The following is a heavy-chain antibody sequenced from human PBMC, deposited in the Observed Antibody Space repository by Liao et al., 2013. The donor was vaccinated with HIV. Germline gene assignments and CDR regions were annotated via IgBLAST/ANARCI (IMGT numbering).Heavy chain of an antibody. CDR1: GDSISNYY. Sequence: QVQLQESGPGLVQPSETLSLTCTVSGDSISNYYWSWIRQPAGKGLEWIGRYYITGSTNYNPSLKSRVTMSLDTSKNQFSLRLSSVTAADTAMYFXARVTDNYYEGSPYYYYFDIWGQGTLVTVSS. CDR3: ARVTDNYYEGSPYYYYFDI. D-gene: IGHD3-22*01. V-gene: IGHV4-4*07. CDR2: YYITGST. J-gene: IGHJ4*02.